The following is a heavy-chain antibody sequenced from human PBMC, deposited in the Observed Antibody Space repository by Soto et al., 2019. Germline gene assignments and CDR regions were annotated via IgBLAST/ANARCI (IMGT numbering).Heavy chain of an antibody. V-gene: IGHV1-18*01. J-gene: IGHJ3*02. Sequence: GASVKVSCKASGYTFTSYGISWVRQAPGQGLEWMGWISAYNGNTNYAQKLQGRVTMTTDTSTSTAYMELRSLRSDGTAVYYCARDIRSTINDAFDIWGQGTMVTVSS. CDR2: ISAYNGNT. CDR3: ARDIRSTINDAFDI. CDR1: GYTFTSYG. D-gene: IGHD2-2*01.